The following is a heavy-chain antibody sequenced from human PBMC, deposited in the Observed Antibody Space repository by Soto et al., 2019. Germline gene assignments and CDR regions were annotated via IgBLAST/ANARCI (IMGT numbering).Heavy chain of an antibody. V-gene: IGHV1-2*02. D-gene: IGHD2-2*01. CDR2: INPNSGGT. CDR1: GYTFTGYY. CDR3: ARGGRYCSSTSCYYYYGMDV. Sequence: ASVKVSCKASGYTFTGYYMHWVLQAPGQGLEWMGWINPNSGGTNYAQKFQGRVTMTRDTSISTAYMELSRLRSDDTAVYYCARGGRYCSSTSCYYYYGMDVWGQGTTVTVSS. J-gene: IGHJ6*02.